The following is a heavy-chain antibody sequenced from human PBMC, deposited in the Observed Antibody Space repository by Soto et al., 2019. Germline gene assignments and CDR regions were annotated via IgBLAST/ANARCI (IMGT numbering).Heavy chain of an antibody. Sequence: ASVKVSCKASGYRFSTYGINWVRQAPGQGLEWLGWTSTNNDDRNYAQKFRGRVTFTTDTSTSTAYMEPRSLISDDTAVYFCARERYVASRHSHFDSWGQGTQVTVSS. CDR1: GYRFSTYG. V-gene: IGHV1-18*04. CDR2: TSTNNDDR. CDR3: ARERYVASRHSHFDS. D-gene: IGHD6-6*01. J-gene: IGHJ4*02.